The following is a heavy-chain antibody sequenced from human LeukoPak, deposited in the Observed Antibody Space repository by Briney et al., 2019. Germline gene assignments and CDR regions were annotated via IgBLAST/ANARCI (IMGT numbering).Heavy chain of an antibody. J-gene: IGHJ4*02. V-gene: IGHV3-23*01. CDR2: ISGSGGST. CDR3: AKDSTRNYAGTYFDY. D-gene: IGHD1-7*01. CDR1: GFTLSSYA. Sequence: GGSLRLSCAASGFTLSSYAMSWVRQAPEKGLEWVSAISGSGGSTYYADSVKGRFTISRDNSKNTLYLQMNSLRAEDTAVYYCAKDSTRNYAGTYFDYWGQGTLVTVSS.